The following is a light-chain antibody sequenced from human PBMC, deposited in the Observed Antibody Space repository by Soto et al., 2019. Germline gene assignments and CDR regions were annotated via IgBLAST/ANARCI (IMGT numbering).Light chain of an antibody. CDR3: QQYDSVPLT. J-gene: IGKJ4*01. CDR1: HHSVNY. Sequence: MQLTQSPSFLSASVRDRVTITCRTSHHSVNYINWYQQQPGKAPTPLIHDASNLRAGVGLRFSGSGSGTEFTFTIRILQPEDFATYLCQQYDSVPLTFGGGTKVDI. CDR2: DAS. V-gene: IGKV1-33*01.